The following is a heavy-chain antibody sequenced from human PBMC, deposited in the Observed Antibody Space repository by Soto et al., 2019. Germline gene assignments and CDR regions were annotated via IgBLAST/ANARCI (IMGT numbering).Heavy chain of an antibody. J-gene: IGHJ5*02. CDR2: INHSGST. V-gene: IGHV4-34*01. CDR1: GGSLSGYY. D-gene: IGHD2-15*01. CDR3: ATVVVVVAATRGWFDP. Sequence: PSETLSLTCAVYGGSLSGYYWSWIRQPPGKGLEWIGEINHSGSTNYNPSLKSRVTISVDTSKNQFSLKLSSVTAADTAVYYCATVVVVVAATRGWFDPWGQGTLVTVSS.